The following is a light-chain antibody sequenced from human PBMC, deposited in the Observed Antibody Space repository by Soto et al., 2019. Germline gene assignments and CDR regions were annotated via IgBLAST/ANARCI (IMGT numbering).Light chain of an antibody. CDR3: QQYANSGWT. V-gene: IGKV3-20*01. CDR1: RSVSANN. J-gene: IGKJ1*01. Sequence: IMLPQSTGTLSSSPGERSTLSCRASRSVSANNFAWYQQRPGQAPRLLIYGASRRATGIPDRFSGSGSGTDFTLTISRLEPEDVAVYYCQQYANSGWTFGQGGMVDNK. CDR2: GAS.